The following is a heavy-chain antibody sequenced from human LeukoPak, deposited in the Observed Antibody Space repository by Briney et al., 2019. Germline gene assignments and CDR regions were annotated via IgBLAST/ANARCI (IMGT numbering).Heavy chain of an antibody. D-gene: IGHD2-21*02. CDR2: ISAYNGNT. CDR1: GYTFTSYG. J-gene: IGHJ6*03. Sequence: ASVKVSCKASGYTFTSYGISWVRQAPGQGLEWMGWISAYNGNTNYAQNFRGRVTITTDESTSTAYMELSSLRSEDTAIYYCARDTTHSRVVTATTTYHYFYYIDVWGQGTTVTISS. V-gene: IGHV1-18*01. CDR3: ARDTTHSRVVTATTTYHYFYYIDV.